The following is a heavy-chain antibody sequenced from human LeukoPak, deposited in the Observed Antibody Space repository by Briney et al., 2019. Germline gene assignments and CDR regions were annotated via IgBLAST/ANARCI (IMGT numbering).Heavy chain of an antibody. V-gene: IGHV3-49*04. D-gene: IGHD2-2*01. J-gene: IGHJ4*02. CDR2: IRSKAYGGTT. CDR3: TRDLCSSTSCYAPFDY. CDR1: GFTFGEYA. Sequence: GGSLRLSCTASGFTFGEYAMSWVREAPGKGLEWVAFIRSKAYGGTTEYAASVKGRFTISRDDSKSIAYLQMNSLKTEDTAVYYCTRDLCSSTSCYAPFDYWGQGTLVTVSS.